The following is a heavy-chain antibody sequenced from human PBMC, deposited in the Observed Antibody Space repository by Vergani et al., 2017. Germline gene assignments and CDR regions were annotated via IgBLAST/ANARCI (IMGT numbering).Heavy chain of an antibody. CDR3: ARGRPYYDGSGDAFDI. D-gene: IGHD3-10*01. V-gene: IGHV4-61*02. CDR2: IHTGGST. CDR1: GESIRSGSHY. Sequence: QVKLQESGPGLLKPSQTLSLTCTVSGESIRSGSHYWSWIRQPAGKGPEWIGHIHTGGSTDLNPSFKSRVSISVDTSKSQFSLKLNSVTVADTAVYYCARGRPYYDGSGDAFDIWGQGTAVTVSS. J-gene: IGHJ3*02.